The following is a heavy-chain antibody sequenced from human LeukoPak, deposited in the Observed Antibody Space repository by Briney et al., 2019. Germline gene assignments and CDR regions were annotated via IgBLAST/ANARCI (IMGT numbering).Heavy chain of an antibody. CDR1: GGSFSGYY. CDR2: INHSGST. D-gene: IGHD5-12*01. Sequence: SETLSLTCAVYGGSFSGYYWSWIRQPPGKGLEWIGEINHSGSTNYNPSLKSRVTISVDTSKNQFSLKLSSVTAADTAVYYCARGLTNTWGSSGYRYWGQGTLVTVSS. CDR3: ARGLTNTWGSSGYRY. V-gene: IGHV4-34*01. J-gene: IGHJ4*02.